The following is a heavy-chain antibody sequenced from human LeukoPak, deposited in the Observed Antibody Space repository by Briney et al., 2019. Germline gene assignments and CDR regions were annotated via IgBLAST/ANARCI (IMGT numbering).Heavy chain of an antibody. J-gene: IGHJ4*02. D-gene: IGHD5-18*01. Sequence: GRSLRLSCAASGFTFSRYGMHWVRQAPGKGLEWVAVIWYDGTNKYYADSVKGRFTISRDNSKNTLYLQMNSLRAEDTAMYHCAKDRDTAMEIDQWGQGTLVTVSS. CDR2: IWYDGTNK. V-gene: IGHV3-33*03. CDR1: GFTFSRYG. CDR3: AKDRDTAMEIDQ.